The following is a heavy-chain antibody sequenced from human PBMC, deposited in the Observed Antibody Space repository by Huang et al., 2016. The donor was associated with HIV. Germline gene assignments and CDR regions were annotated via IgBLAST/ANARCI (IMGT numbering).Heavy chain of an antibody. CDR2: INSDGSSS. D-gene: IGHD3-22*01. V-gene: IGHV3-74*01. Sequence: EVQLVESGGGLVQPGGSLRLSCAASGFTFSSYWMHWVRQAPGKGLVWVSRINSDGSSSGYAASVKGRFTISSDNAKNTLYLQMNSLRAEDTAVYYCVRDPRIQSWLNYFDYWGQGTLVSVSS. CDR3: VRDPRIQSWLNYFDY. CDR1: GFTFSSYW. J-gene: IGHJ4*02.